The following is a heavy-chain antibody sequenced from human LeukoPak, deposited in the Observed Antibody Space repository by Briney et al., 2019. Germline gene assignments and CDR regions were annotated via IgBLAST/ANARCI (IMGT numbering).Heavy chain of an antibody. CDR3: AVDYDYWTAFFSGSRMTPKR. Sequence: GGSLRLSCAASGFTFSSYSMNWVRQAPGKGLEWVSYISSSSSTIYYADSVKGRFTISRDNAKNSLYLQMTSLRAEDTAVYYCAVDYDYWTAFFSGSRMTPKRGGQGTLVTVSS. V-gene: IGHV3-48*01. CDR2: ISSSSSTI. J-gene: IGHJ4*02. D-gene: IGHD3/OR15-3a*01. CDR1: GFTFSSYS.